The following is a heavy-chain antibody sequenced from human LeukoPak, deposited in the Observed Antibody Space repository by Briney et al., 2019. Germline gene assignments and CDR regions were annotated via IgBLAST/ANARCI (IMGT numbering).Heavy chain of an antibody. D-gene: IGHD4-23*01. Sequence: GGSLRLSCAASGFTFDDYTMHWVRQAPGKGLEWVSLISWDGGSTYYADSVKGRFTISRDNSKNSLYLQMNSLRTEDTALYYCAKDRWSDYYFDYWGQGTLVTVSS. V-gene: IGHV3-43*01. CDR3: AKDRWSDYYFDY. CDR2: ISWDGGST. CDR1: GFTFDDYT. J-gene: IGHJ4*02.